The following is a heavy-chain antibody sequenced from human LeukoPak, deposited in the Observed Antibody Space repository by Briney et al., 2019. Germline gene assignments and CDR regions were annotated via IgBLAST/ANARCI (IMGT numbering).Heavy chain of an antibody. V-gene: IGHV1-46*01. CDR3: ARSPWAVAGTSPFDY. D-gene: IGHD6-19*01. CDR1: GYTFTSYY. J-gene: IGHJ4*02. Sequence: ASVKVSCKASGYTFTSYYMHWVRQAPGQGLEWMGIINPSGGSTSYAQKFQGRVTITADKSTSTAYMELSSLRSEDTAVYYCARSPWAVAGTSPFDYWGQGTLVTVSS. CDR2: INPSGGST.